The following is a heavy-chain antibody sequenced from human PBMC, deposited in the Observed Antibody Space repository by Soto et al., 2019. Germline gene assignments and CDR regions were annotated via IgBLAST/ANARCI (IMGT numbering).Heavy chain of an antibody. J-gene: IGHJ5*02. D-gene: IGHD4-17*01. Sequence: SETLSLTCTVSGGSISSYYWSWIRQPPGKGLEWIGYIYYSGSTNYNPSLKSRVTISVDTSKNQFSLRLSSVTAADTAVYYCAREASRPGQANYDDYIYWFDPWGQGTLVTVSS. V-gene: IGHV4-59*12. CDR1: GGSISSYY. CDR3: AREASRPGQANYDDYIYWFDP. CDR2: IYYSGST.